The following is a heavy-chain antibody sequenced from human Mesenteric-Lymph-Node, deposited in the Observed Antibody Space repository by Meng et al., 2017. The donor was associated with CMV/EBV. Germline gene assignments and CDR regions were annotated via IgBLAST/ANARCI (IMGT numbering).Heavy chain of an antibody. V-gene: IGHV4-59*12. D-gene: IGHD2-2*01. J-gene: IGHJ6*02. Sequence: SETLSLTCAVYGGSFSGYYWTWIRQPPGKGLEWIGYIHYGGSTYYNPSLKSRVTISVDTSKNQFSLKLSSVTAADTAVYYCARHYCSSTSCYFGGRNYYYYGMDVWGQGTTVTVSS. CDR3: ARHYCSSTSCYFGGRNYYYYGMDV. CDR2: IHYGGST. CDR1: GGSFSGYY.